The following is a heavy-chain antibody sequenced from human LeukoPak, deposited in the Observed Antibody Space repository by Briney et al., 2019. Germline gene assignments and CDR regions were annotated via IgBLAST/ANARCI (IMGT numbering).Heavy chain of an antibody. D-gene: IGHD3-22*01. CDR2: IIPIFGTA. CDR1: GYTFTGYY. CDR3: ARLGTVAMIKDAFDI. V-gene: IGHV1-69*05. J-gene: IGHJ3*02. Sequence: SVKVSCKASGYTFTGYYMHWVRQAPGQGLEWMGRIIPIFGTANYAQKFQGRVTITTDESTSTAYMELSSLRSEDTAVYYCARLGTVAMIKDAFDIWGQGTMVTVSS.